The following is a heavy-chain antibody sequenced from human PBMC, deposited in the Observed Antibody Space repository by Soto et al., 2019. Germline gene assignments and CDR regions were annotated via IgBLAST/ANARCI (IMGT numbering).Heavy chain of an antibody. J-gene: IGHJ4*02. Sequence: QVQLQESGPGLVKPSGTLSLTCAVSGTPISSNFWWSWVRQPPGKGLEWIGEAHPSGTTNYNPSLESRVTISVDKSNNQLSLNLNSLTAADTAVFFCARHVGVAGTRGFDYWGQGVLVAVSS. CDR1: GTPISSNFW. CDR3: ARHVGVAGTRGFDY. V-gene: IGHV4-4*02. CDR2: AHPSGTT. D-gene: IGHD6-19*01.